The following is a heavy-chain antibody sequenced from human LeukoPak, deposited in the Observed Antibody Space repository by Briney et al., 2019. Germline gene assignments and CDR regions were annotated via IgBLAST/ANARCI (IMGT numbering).Heavy chain of an antibody. CDR1: GFSFSSYS. J-gene: IGHJ4*02. V-gene: IGHV3-21*01. D-gene: IGHD1-26*01. Sequence: GGSLRLSCAASGFSFSSYSINWVRQAPGKGLEWVSSISSSSSYIYYADSVKGRFTISRDNAKNSLYLQMNSLRAEDTAVYYCARVGMAVGATVDYWGQGILVTVSS. CDR3: ARVGMAVGATVDY. CDR2: ISSSSSYI.